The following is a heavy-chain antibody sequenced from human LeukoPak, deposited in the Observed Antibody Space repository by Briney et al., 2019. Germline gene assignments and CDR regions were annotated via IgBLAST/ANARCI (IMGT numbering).Heavy chain of an antibody. V-gene: IGHV4-34*01. J-gene: IGHJ4*02. D-gene: IGHD5-12*01. Sequence: SETLSLTCAVYGGSFSGYFWSWIPQPPGKGLEWSGEINHSGSTNYNPSLKSRVPISVDHSKNQSSLKLSSVAAADTAVYYCAGGLPGWPRGYSGLVDYWGQGTLVTVSS. CDR2: INHSGST. CDR1: GGSFSGYF. CDR3: AGGLPGWPRGYSGLVDY.